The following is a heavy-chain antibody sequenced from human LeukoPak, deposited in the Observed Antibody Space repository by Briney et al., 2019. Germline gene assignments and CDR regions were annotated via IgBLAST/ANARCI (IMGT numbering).Heavy chain of an antibody. CDR3: AREWQGGIAAAGTRIEGDY. J-gene: IGHJ4*02. CDR1: GFSVSGYW. CDR2: IKKDGSEK. V-gene: IGHV3-7*01. D-gene: IGHD6-13*01. Sequence: GGSLRLSCAVSGFSVSGYWMTWVRQAPGKGLEWVANIKKDGSEKNHVDSVKGRFTISRDNAENSLFLQMNSLRVEDTAVYYCAREWQGGIAAAGTRIEGDYWGQGTLVAVSS.